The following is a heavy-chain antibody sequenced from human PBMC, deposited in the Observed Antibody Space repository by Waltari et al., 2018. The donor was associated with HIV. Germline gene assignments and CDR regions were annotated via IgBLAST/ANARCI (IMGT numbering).Heavy chain of an antibody. CDR2: IWYDGDNK. CDR1: GFTSSNFA. V-gene: IGHV3-33*01. J-gene: IGHJ4*02. Sequence: QVQLVESGGGVVQPGRSVRLSCAASGFTSSNFARHWVRQAPGKGLEWVAVIWYDGDNKYYADSVKGRFTISRDNSKNTLYLQMNSLRVEDTAVYYCARGGYYYDISGYYHYWGQGTLVTVSS. D-gene: IGHD3-22*01. CDR3: ARGGYYYDISGYYHY.